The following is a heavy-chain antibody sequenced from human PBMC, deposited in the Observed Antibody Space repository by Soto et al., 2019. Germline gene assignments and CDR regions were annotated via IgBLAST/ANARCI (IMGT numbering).Heavy chain of an antibody. J-gene: IGHJ5*02. CDR1: GYTFTSYY. D-gene: IGHD3-3*01. CDR3: ARDSTVIYDFWSGYYNWFDP. CDR2: INPSGGST. V-gene: IGHV1-46*03. Sequence: GASVKVSCKASGYTFTSYYMHWVRQAPGQGLEWMGIINPSGGSTSYAQKFQGRVTMTRDTSTSTVYMELSSLRSEDTAVYYCARDSTVIYDFWSGYYNWFDPWGQGTLVTVSS.